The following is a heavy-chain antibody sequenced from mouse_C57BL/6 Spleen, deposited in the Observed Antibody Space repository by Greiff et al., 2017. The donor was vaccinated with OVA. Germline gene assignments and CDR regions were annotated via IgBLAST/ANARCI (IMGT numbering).Heavy chain of an antibody. Sequence: VKLQQPGAELVMPGASVKLSCKASGYTFTSYWMHWVKQRPGQGLEWIGEIDPSDSYTNYNQKFKGKSTLTVDKSSSTAYMQLSSLTSEDSAVYYCARHGSSPYYFDYWGQGTTLTVSS. D-gene: IGHD1-1*01. CDR1: GYTFTSYW. CDR2: IDPSDSYT. J-gene: IGHJ2*01. CDR3: ARHGSSPYYFDY. V-gene: IGHV1-69*01.